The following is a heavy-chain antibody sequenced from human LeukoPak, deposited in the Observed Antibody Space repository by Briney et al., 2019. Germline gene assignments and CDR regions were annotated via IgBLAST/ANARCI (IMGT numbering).Heavy chain of an antibody. D-gene: IGHD2-2*03. CDR3: ARVDDLDAFDM. V-gene: IGHV3-30-3*01. CDR1: GFTFSSFA. Sequence: GRSLRLSCAASGFTFSSFAMHWVRQAPGKGLEWVAVISYDGSNKYYADSVKGRFTISRDNSKNTLDLQMNSLRGDDTAVYYCARVDDLDAFDMWGQGTMVTVSS. CDR2: ISYDGSNK. J-gene: IGHJ3*02.